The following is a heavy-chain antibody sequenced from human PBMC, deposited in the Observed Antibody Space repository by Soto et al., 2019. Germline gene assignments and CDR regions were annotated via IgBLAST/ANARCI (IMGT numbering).Heavy chain of an antibody. CDR3: AREGVGATSINFDY. Sequence: QVQLVESGGGVVQPGRSLRLSCAASEFTFSSYAMHWVRQAPGKGLEWVAVISYDGSNKYYADSVKGRFTISRDNSKNTLYLQMNSLRAEDTAVYYCAREGVGATSINFDYWGQGTLVTVSS. CDR2: ISYDGSNK. D-gene: IGHD1-26*01. CDR1: EFTFSSYA. J-gene: IGHJ4*02. V-gene: IGHV3-30-3*01.